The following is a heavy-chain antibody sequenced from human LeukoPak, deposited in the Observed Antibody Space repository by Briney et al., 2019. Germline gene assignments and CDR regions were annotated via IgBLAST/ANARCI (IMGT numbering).Heavy chain of an antibody. Sequence: ASVKVSCKVSGYTLTELSMHWVRQAPGKGLEWMGGFDPEDGETIHAQKFQGRVTMTEDTSTDTAYMELSSLRSEDTAVYYCATEPQGGGSWPRKYNWFDPWGQGTLVTVSS. D-gene: IGHD6-13*01. J-gene: IGHJ5*02. V-gene: IGHV1-24*01. CDR1: GYTLTELS. CDR2: FDPEDGET. CDR3: ATEPQGGGSWPRKYNWFDP.